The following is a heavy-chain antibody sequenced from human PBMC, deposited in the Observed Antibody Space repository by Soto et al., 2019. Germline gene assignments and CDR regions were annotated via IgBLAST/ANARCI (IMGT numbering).Heavy chain of an antibody. CDR2: IIPIFGTA. J-gene: IGHJ6*02. D-gene: IGHD2-2*02. V-gene: IGHV1-69*13. Sequence: GASVKVSCKASGGTFSSYAISWVRQAPGQGLEWMGGIIPIFGTANYAQKFQGRVTITADESTSTAYMELSSLRSEDTAVYYCARVLGYCSSTSCYMGGDYYYGMDVWGQGTTVTVSS. CDR3: ARVLGYCSSTSCYMGGDYYYGMDV. CDR1: GGTFSSYA.